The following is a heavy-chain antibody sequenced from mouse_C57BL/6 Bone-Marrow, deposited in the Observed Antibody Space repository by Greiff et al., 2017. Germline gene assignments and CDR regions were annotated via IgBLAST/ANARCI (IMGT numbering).Heavy chain of an antibody. V-gene: IGHV10-1*01. D-gene: IGHD1-1*01. CDR3: VRHQYYGSSGVYWYFDV. CDR2: IRSKSNNYAT. CDR1: GFSFNTYA. Sequence: EVQLVESGGGLVQPKGSLKLSCAASGFSFNTYAMNWVRQAPGKGLEWVARIRSKSNNYATYYADSVKDRFTISRDDSESMLYLQMNNLKTEDTAMYYCVRHQYYGSSGVYWYFDVWGTGTTVTVSS. J-gene: IGHJ1*03.